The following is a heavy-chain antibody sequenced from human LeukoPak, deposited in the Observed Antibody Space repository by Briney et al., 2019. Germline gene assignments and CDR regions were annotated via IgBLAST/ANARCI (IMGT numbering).Heavy chain of an antibody. CDR3: AGGRAWSSSFDY. D-gene: IGHD6-6*01. CDR2: MNPNSGNT. V-gene: IGHV1-8*01. J-gene: IGHJ4*02. CDR1: GYTFTSYD. Sequence: ASVKVSCKASGYTFTSYDINWVRQATGQGLAWMGWMNPNSGNTGYAQEFQGRVTMTRNTSISTAYMELSSLRSEDTAVYYWAGGRAWSSSFDYWGQGTLVTVSS.